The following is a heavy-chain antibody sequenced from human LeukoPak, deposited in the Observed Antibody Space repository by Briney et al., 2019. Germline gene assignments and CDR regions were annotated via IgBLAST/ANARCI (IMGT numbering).Heavy chain of an antibody. Sequence: GGSLRLSCKASGLRFSRGGMHWIRQAPGKGLEWVSSISSSSHYIYYADSVKGRFTISRDNAKNSLYLQMNSLRSDDTAVYYCARDRSPSWFDPWGQGTLVTVSS. D-gene: IGHD1-26*01. CDR3: ARDRSPSWFDP. CDR2: ISSSSHYI. CDR1: GLRFSRGG. J-gene: IGHJ5*02. V-gene: IGHV3-21*04.